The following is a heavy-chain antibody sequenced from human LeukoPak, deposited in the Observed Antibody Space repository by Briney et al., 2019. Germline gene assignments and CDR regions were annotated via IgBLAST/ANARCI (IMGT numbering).Heavy chain of an antibody. CDR1: GFTLSSYG. CDR2: IWPDGNTK. J-gene: IGHJ4*02. Sequence: GRSLRLSCAASGFTLSSYGTHWVRQAPGKGLEWVAVIWPDGNTKYYADSAKGRFTISGDDSKNTLYFQMNSLRAEDTAVYYCARDGGSYFDYWGRGTLVTVSS. CDR3: ARDGGSYFDY. V-gene: IGHV3-33*01. D-gene: IGHD1-26*01.